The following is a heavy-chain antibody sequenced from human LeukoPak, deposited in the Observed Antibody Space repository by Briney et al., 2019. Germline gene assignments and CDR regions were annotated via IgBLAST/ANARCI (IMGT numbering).Heavy chain of an antibody. J-gene: IGHJ4*02. D-gene: IGHD1-26*01. Sequence: KASETLSLTCTVSGGSISSGYYWGWIRQPPGKGLEWIGSIYHSGSTYYNPSLKSRVTISVDTSKNQFSLKLSSVTAADTAVYYCAREVGATPYWGQGTLVTVSS. CDR3: AREVGATPY. CDR1: GGSISSGYY. V-gene: IGHV4-38-2*02. CDR2: IYHSGST.